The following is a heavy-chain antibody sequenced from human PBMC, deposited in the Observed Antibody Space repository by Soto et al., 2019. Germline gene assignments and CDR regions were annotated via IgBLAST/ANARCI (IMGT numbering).Heavy chain of an antibody. J-gene: IGHJ4*02. CDR3: ASISSFGYSYGYDY. CDR1: GGSISSYY. Sequence: QVQLQESGPGLVKPSETLSLTCTVSGGSISSYYWSWIRQPPGKGREWIGYIYYSGSTNYNPSLKSRVTISVDTSKNQFSLKLSSVTAADTAVYYCASISSFGYSYGYDYWGQGTLVTVSS. CDR2: IYYSGST. D-gene: IGHD5-18*01. V-gene: IGHV4-59*01.